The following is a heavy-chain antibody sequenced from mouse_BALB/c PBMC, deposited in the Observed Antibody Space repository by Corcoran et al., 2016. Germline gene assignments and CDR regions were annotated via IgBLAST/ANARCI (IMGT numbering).Heavy chain of an antibody. CDR2: IDPANGNT. CDR3: ARWEWYFDV. Sequence: EVQLQQSGAELVQPGASVKLSCTASGFNIKDTYMHWVKQRPEQGLEWIGRIDPANGNTKYDPKFQGKATITADTSSNSAYLQLSSLTSEDTAVYYCARWEWYFDVWGAGTTVTVSS. CDR1: GFNIKDTY. D-gene: IGHD4-1*01. V-gene: IGHV14-3*02. J-gene: IGHJ1*01.